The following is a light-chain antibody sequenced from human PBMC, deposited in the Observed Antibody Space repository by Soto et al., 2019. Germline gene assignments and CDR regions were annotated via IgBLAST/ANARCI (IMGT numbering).Light chain of an antibody. CDR1: QSVSSNF. CDR2: GAS. J-gene: IGKJ2*01. V-gene: IGKV3-20*01. Sequence: EIVLTQSPGTLSLSPGERATLSCRASQSVSSNFLAWYQQKPGQPPRLLMYGASSRATSIPDRFSGSGSGTDFTLTISRLEPEDFAVYYCQNYGPPRYTFGQGTKLEIK. CDR3: QNYGPPRYT.